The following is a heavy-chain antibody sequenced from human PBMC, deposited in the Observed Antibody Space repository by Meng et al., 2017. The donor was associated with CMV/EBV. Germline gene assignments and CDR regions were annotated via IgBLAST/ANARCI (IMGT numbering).Heavy chain of an antibody. J-gene: IGHJ5*02. CDR1: GFTFSSYS. D-gene: IGHD2-2*01. CDR3: ARDPGGFDCSSTSCYPWFDP. Sequence: GESLKISCAASGFTFSSYSMNWVRQAPGKGLEWVSSISSSSSYIYYADSVKGRFTISRDNAKNSLYLQMNSLRAEDTAVYYCARDPGGFDCSSTSCYPWFDPWGQGTLVTVSS. CDR2: ISSSSSYI. V-gene: IGHV3-21*01.